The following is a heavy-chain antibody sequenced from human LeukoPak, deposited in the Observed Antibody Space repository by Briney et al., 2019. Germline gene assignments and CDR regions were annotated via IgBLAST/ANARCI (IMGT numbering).Heavy chain of an antibody. V-gene: IGHV3-7*01. CDR3: ARRLMAGTSRNYYYYMDV. D-gene: IGHD6-19*01. J-gene: IGHJ6*03. CDR1: GFTFSSYG. CDR2: IKQDGSEK. Sequence: GGSLRLSCAASGFTFSSYGMSWVRQAPGKGLEWVANIKQDGSEKYYVDSVKGRFAISRDNAKNSLYLQMNSLRAEDTAVYYCARRLMAGTSRNYYYYMDVWGKGTTVTISS.